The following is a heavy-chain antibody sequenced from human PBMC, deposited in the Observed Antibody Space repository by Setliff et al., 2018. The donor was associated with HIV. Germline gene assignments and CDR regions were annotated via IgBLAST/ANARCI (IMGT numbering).Heavy chain of an antibody. D-gene: IGHD3-10*01. J-gene: IGHJ4*01. CDR1: GASISSGDYS. V-gene: IGHV4-30-2*01. CDR3: ARDRGEKGYLDS. Sequence: PSETLSLTCAISGASISSGDYSWSWIRQPPGRDLEWIGYFYHSGNTYYSPSLHSRVTLSVDKSKNEFYLSLASVTAADTAVYYCARDRGEKGYLDSWGHGALVTVSS. CDR2: FYHSGNT.